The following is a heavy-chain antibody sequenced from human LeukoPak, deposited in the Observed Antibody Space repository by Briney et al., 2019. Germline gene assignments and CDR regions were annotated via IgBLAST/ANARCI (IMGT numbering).Heavy chain of an antibody. D-gene: IGHD1-14*01. CDR3: ARQFRSRTNWFDP. V-gene: IGHV4-4*09. J-gene: IGHJ5*02. Sequence: SETLSLTCTASGGSISSYYWSWIRQPPGKGLEWIGYIYTSGSTNYNPSLKSRVTISVDTSKNQFSLKLSSVTAADTAVYYCARQFRSRTNWFDPWGQGTLVTVSS. CDR1: GGSISSYY. CDR2: IYTSGST.